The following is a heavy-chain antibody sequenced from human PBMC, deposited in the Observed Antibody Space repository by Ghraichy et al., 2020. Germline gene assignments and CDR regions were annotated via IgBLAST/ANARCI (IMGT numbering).Heavy chain of an antibody. D-gene: IGHD6-19*01. CDR3: SRDTSGWYGTN. V-gene: IGHV4-59*01. J-gene: IGHJ4*02. CDR1: GGSISSYY. Sequence: SETLSLTCTASGGSISSYYRSWIRQPPGKGLEWVGYIYNSGRTHYNPSLKSRVTISVDTSKNQLSLNLRTVTAADTAVYYCSRDTSGWYGTNWGQGTLLTVS. CDR2: IYNSGRT.